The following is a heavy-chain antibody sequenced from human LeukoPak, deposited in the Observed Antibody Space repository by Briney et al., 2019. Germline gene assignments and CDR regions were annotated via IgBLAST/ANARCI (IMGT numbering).Heavy chain of an antibody. Sequence: GGSLRLSCAASGFTFSSYGMHWVRQAPGKGLEWVANIKQDGSEKYYVDSVKGRFTISRDNAKNSLYLQMNSLRAEDTAVYYCARVYGDPWGYYYMDVWGKGTTVTISS. D-gene: IGHD4-17*01. CDR3: ARVYGDPWGYYYMDV. V-gene: IGHV3-7*01. J-gene: IGHJ6*03. CDR1: GFTFSSYG. CDR2: IKQDGSEK.